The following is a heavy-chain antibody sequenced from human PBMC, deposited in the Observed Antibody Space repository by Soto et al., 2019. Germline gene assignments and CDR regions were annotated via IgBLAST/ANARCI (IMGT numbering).Heavy chain of an antibody. J-gene: IGHJ4*02. CDR3: AKLTAA. V-gene: IGHV3-23*01. CDR1: RVTISACV. Sequence: LSCAGSRVTISACVLSWVRQAPGKGLEWVSSITSSGGGTYYADSVKGRFTVSRDNSKNTVYLQMNSLRDEDTAVYYCAKLTAAWGQGTLVTVSS. CDR2: ITSSGGGT. D-gene: IGHD6-13*01.